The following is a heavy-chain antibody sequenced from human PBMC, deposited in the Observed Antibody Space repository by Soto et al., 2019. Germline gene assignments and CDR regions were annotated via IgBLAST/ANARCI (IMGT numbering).Heavy chain of an antibody. CDR1: GGSISSYY. CDR2: IYYSGST. J-gene: IGHJ6*03. V-gene: IGHV4-59*08. CDR3: ATRAADYDFWSGYYSYYYYMDV. D-gene: IGHD3-3*01. Sequence: SETLSLTCTVSGGSISSYYWSWIRQPPGKGLEWIGYIYYSGSTNYNPSLKSRVPISVDTSKNQFSLKLSSVTAADTAVYYCATRAADYDFWSGYYSYYYYMDVWGKGTTVTVSS.